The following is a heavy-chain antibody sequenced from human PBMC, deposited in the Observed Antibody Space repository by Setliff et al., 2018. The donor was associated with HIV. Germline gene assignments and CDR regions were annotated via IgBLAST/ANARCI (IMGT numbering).Heavy chain of an antibody. CDR2: VYFSGRA. J-gene: IGHJ6*03. CDR1: GGSISSSSYY. CDR3: ARAQTGSVVRYYHHYMDV. Sequence: SETLSLTCTVSGGSISSSSYYWAWIRQPPGKGLEYIGSVYFSGRAYYNPSLMSLVTISLDTSKNQFSLKLSSVTASDTAVYYCARAQTGSVVRYYHHYMDVWGKGTSVTVSS. V-gene: IGHV4-39*01. D-gene: IGHD2-15*01.